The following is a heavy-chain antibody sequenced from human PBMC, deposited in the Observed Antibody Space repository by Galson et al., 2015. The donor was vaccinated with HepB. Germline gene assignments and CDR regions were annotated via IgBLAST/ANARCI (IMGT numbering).Heavy chain of an antibody. V-gene: IGHV3-7*01. CDR3: ARDQGYQTFDI. D-gene: IGHD2-2*01. CDR2: IKEDGSEN. J-gene: IGHJ3*02. CDR1: GFRNSTSW. Sequence: LRLSCAASGFRNSTSWMTWVRQAPGKWLERVANIKEDGSENYYVDSVRGRFTISRDNAKNSLYLQMNSLRADDTAVYFCARDQGYQTFDIRGQGTMVTVSS.